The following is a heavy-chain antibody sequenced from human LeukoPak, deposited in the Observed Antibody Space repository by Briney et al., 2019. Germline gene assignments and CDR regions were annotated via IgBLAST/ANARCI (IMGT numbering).Heavy chain of an antibody. J-gene: IGHJ4*02. V-gene: IGHV3-15*01. Sequence: GGSLRLSCAASGFTFSNALMSWVRQAPGKGLEWVGRIKSKTDGGTTDYAAPVKGRFTISRDDSKNTLYLQMNSLKTEDTAVYYCTTDWQTAMVLEPVFDYWGQGTLVTVSS. CDR2: IKSKTDGGTT. D-gene: IGHD5-18*01. CDR3: TTDWQTAMVLEPVFDY. CDR1: GFTFSNAL.